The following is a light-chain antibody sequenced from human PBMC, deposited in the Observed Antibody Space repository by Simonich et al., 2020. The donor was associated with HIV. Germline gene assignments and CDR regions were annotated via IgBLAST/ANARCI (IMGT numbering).Light chain of an antibody. J-gene: IGKJ3*01. V-gene: IGKV3-20*01. CDR1: MSMCSN. CDR3: QQYGSPPRFT. CDR2: DAS. Sequence: EIVMTQSPATLSLSPGERATLSCRDVMSMCSNLAWYQQKPGQAPRLLIYDASSRASVIPDRFSCSGSGTDFTLTISRLGPEDFAVYYCQQYGSPPRFTFGPGTKVDIK.